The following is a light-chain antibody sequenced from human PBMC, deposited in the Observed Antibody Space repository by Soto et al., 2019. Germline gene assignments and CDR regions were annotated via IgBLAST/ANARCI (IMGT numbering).Light chain of an antibody. CDR3: GAWDTSLSTPYV. Sequence: QSLLSQPPAVSAAAGQKVTVSCAGPSSNIGKNFVSWYQQVPATSPKLLIYDNNKRPSRLTDRFSGSKSGASATLGITGLNTGDEADDYFGAWDTSLSTPYVFGTWTTANVL. CDR1: SSNIGKNF. J-gene: IGLJ1*01. V-gene: IGLV1-51*01. CDR2: DNN.